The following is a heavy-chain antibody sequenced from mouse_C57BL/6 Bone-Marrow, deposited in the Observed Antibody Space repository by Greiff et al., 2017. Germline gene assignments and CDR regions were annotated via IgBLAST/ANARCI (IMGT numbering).Heavy chain of an antibody. CDR1: GFNIKDDY. V-gene: IGHV14-4*01. J-gene: IGHJ2*01. D-gene: IGHD1-1*01. Sequence: VQLQQSGAELVRPGASVKLSCTASGFNIKDDYMHWVKQRPEQGLEWIGWIDPENGDTEYASKFQGKATITADTSSTTAYRQLSSLTSEDTAVYYCTTDYYGRGYWGQGTTLTVSS. CDR3: TTDYYGRGY. CDR2: IDPENGDT.